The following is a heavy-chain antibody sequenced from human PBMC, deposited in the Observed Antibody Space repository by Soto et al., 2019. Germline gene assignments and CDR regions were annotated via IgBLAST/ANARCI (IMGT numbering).Heavy chain of an antibody. CDR2: TYYSGST. Sequence: SETLSLTCTVSGGSISSGGYYWSWIRQHQGKGLEWIGYTYYSGSTYYNPSLKSRVTISVDTSKNQFSLKLSSVTAADTAVYYCARVGIAARLPLHYWGQGTLVTVSS. V-gene: IGHV4-31*03. CDR1: GGSISSGGYY. D-gene: IGHD6-6*01. J-gene: IGHJ4*02. CDR3: ARVGIAARLPLHY.